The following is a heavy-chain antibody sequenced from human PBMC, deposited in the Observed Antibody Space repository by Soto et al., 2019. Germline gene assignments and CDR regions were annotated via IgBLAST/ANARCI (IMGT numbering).Heavy chain of an antibody. CDR1: EYSFTGHY. V-gene: IGHV1-2*02. Sequence: QVQLIQSGAEVKKPGASVTVSCKASEYSFTGHYLHWVRQAPGQGLEWMGWIDPKSGDTKYAPKFQDRVTMTRDTSISRAYMDLSSLRYDATAVYYCARDYDNSGYDYFDTWGQGTLVTVSS. J-gene: IGHJ5*02. D-gene: IGHD3-22*01. CDR2: IDPKSGDT. CDR3: ARDYDNSGYDYFDT.